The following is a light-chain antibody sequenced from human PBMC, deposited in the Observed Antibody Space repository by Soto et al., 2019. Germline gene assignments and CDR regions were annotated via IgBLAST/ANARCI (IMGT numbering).Light chain of an antibody. Sequence: QSALTQPASVSGSPGQSITISCTGTSSDVGSYNLVSWYQQHPGKAPKLMIYEVSKRPSGVSNRFSGSKSGNTASLTISGLQAEDEAGYYCCSYAGSSTSLFGTGTKVTVL. CDR2: EVS. CDR3: CSYAGSSTSL. J-gene: IGLJ1*01. CDR1: SSDVGSYNL. V-gene: IGLV2-23*02.